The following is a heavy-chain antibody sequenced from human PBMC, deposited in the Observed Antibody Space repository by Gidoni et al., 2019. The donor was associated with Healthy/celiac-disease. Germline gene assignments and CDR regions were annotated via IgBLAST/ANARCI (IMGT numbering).Heavy chain of an antibody. J-gene: IGHJ6*02. CDR3: ARQQGAKYCSSTSCYSYYYYGMDV. D-gene: IGHD2-2*02. V-gene: IGHV5-51*01. CDR1: GYSFTSYW. Sequence: EVQLVQSGAEVKKPGESLKISCKGSGYSFTSYWIGWVRQMPGKGLEWMGIIYPGDSDTRYSPSFQGQVTISADKSISTAYLQWSSLKASDTAMYYCARQQGAKYCSSTSCYSYYYYGMDVWGQGTTVTVSS. CDR2: IYPGDSDT.